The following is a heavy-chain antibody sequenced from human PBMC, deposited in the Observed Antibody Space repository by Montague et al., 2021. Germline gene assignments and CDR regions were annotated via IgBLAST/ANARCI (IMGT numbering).Heavy chain of an antibody. CDR3: AREWGAFDS. V-gene: IGHV4-59*01. CDR2: IYYNGNT. J-gene: IGHJ4*02. CDR1: GGAINSFY. D-gene: IGHD3-16*01. Sequence: SETLSLTCTVSGGAINSFYWHWIRHSPGKGLGWIGEIYYNGNTKYDPSLKSRVTMSVDTSKNQFSLRLSSVTVADTAVYYCAREWGAFDSWGQGTLVTVSS.